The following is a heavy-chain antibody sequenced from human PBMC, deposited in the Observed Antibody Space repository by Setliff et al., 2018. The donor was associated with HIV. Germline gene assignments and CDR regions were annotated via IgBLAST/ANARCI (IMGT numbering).Heavy chain of an antibody. D-gene: IGHD5-12*01. CDR3: ATLRWLRSKHSDY. CDR2: IYYTENT. CDR1: GGSTTNSNYY. Sequence: SETLSLTCTVSGGSTTNSNYYWGWFRQPPGKGLEWIGAIYYTENTYYNPSLKSRDTMSVDTSKNQFSLKLRSVTAADTAVYFCATLRWLRSKHSDYWGQGIQVTVSS. J-gene: IGHJ4*01. V-gene: IGHV4-39*01.